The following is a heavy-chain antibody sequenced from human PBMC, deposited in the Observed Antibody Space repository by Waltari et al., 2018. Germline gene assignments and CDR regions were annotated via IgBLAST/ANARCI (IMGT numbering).Heavy chain of an antibody. CDR3: AKETGGHFDY. J-gene: IGHJ4*02. V-gene: IGHV3-30*18. CDR2: ISYDGSNK. Sequence: QVQLVESGGGVVQPGRSLRLSCAASGFTFSSYGMPWVRQAPGKGLEWVAVISYDGSNKYYADSVKGRFTISRDNSKNTLYLQMNSLRAEDTAVYYCAKETGGHFDYWGQGTLVTVSS. CDR1: GFTFSSYG. D-gene: IGHD1-26*01.